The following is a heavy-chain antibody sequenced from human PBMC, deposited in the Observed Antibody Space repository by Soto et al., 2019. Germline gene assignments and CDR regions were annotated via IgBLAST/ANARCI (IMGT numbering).Heavy chain of an antibody. CDR2: INPSGDTT. D-gene: IGHD6-13*01. Sequence: ASVKVSCKASGYTFTSHYIHWVRQAPGQGLEWMGVINPSGDTTIYTQKFQGRVTMTRDMSTSTVYMELSSLRSEDTAVYYCARGGRAAGGWFDYWGQGTLVTGSS. CDR3: ARGGRAAGGWFDY. V-gene: IGHV1-46*01. J-gene: IGHJ5*01. CDR1: GYTFTSHY.